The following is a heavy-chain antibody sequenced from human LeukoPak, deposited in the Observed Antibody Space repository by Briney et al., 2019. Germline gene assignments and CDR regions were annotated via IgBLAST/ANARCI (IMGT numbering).Heavy chain of an antibody. J-gene: IGHJ5*02. D-gene: IGHD1-1*01. V-gene: IGHV3-66*01. CDR3: GRDHWDP. CDR1: GFTIRSRY. CDR2: ICSGGTT. Sequence: PGGSLRLSCAASGFTIRSRYMRWVRQAPGKGLEWGSVICSGGTTKYRDSVKGRVTISRDESKNTVYLQMNNLRGEDTAVYLCGRDHWDPWGQGTLVTVSS.